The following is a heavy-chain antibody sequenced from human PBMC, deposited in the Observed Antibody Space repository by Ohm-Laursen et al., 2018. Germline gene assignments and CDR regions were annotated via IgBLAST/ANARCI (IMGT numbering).Heavy chain of an antibody. CDR1: GFTFSSYG. CDR2: IWYDGSNK. J-gene: IGHJ6*02. CDR3: ARNSAPAVIPFYYYYGMDV. D-gene: IGHD3-16*02. V-gene: IGHV3-33*01. Sequence: SLRLSCTASGFTFSSYGMHWVRQAPGKGLEWVAIIWYDGSNKYYADSVKGRFTISRDNSKNTLYLQMNSLRAEDTAVYYCARNSAPAVIPFYYYYGMDVWAKGPRSPSP.